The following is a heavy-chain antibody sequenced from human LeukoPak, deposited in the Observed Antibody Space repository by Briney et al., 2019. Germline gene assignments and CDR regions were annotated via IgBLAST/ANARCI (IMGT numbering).Heavy chain of an antibody. CDR1: GFTFSSYA. V-gene: IGHV3-23*01. Sequence: GGSLRLSCAASGFTFSSYAMSWVRQAPGKGLEWVSAISGSGGSTYYADSVKGRFTISRDNSKNTLYLQMNSLRAEDTAVYYYAKTHPITMIVVVITPFDYWGQGTLVTVSS. CDR2: ISGSGGST. D-gene: IGHD3-22*01. J-gene: IGHJ4*02. CDR3: AKTHPITMIVVVITPFDY.